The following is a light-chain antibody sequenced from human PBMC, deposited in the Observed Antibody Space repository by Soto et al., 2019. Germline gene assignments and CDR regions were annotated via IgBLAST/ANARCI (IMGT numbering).Light chain of an antibody. Sequence: DIQMTQSPSSLSASVGDRVTIACQSSHDVSRNLNWFQQKPGEAPKLLIYDASNLERGVPSRFSASGSGTDFTFTISSLQPEYVATYYCQQYNSMLSFGGGTEIELK. V-gene: IGKV1-33*01. J-gene: IGKJ4*01. CDR3: QQYNSMLS. CDR1: HDVSRN. CDR2: DAS.